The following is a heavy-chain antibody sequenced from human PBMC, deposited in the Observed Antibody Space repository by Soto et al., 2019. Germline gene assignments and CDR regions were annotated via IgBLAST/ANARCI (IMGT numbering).Heavy chain of an antibody. D-gene: IGHD6-13*01. Sequence: SETLSLTCTVSGGSISSGDYYWSWIRQPPGKGLEWIGSIYYSGSTYYNPSLKSRVTISVDTSKNQFSLKLNSVTAADTAVYYCASRHRSPYFDYWGQGTLVTVSS. J-gene: IGHJ4*02. CDR3: ASRHRSPYFDY. V-gene: IGHV4-30-4*01. CDR2: IYYSGST. CDR1: GGSISSGDYY.